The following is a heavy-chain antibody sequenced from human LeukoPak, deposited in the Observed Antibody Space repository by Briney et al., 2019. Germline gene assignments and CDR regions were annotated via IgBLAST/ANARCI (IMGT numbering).Heavy chain of an antibody. Sequence: SETLSLTCSVSGDSVSRSDSYWDWIRQPPGKGLEWIGTIYYSGRTYYSPSLKSRVTMSIDPSNNQFSLNLRSVTAADTALYYCARRRYYDGSGYLEWGQGTLLSVSS. CDR1: GDSVSRSDSY. D-gene: IGHD3-22*01. V-gene: IGHV4-39*01. CDR3: ARRRYYDGSGYLE. CDR2: IYYSGRT. J-gene: IGHJ1*01.